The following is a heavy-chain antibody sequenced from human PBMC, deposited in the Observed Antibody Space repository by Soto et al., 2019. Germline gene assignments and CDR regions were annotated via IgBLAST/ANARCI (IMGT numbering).Heavy chain of an antibody. V-gene: IGHV1-69*02. Sequence: QVQLVQSGTEVKKPGSSVKVSCKASGDTFSFYTINWARQAPGLGLEWVGRINPIVSMSNYAQKFQGRVSMTADKSTSTACMELRRLRSDDTAMYFCAASYGSGYRAFDYWGQGALVIVSS. D-gene: IGHD3-10*01. CDR2: INPIVSMS. J-gene: IGHJ4*02. CDR3: AASYGSGYRAFDY. CDR1: GDTFSFYT.